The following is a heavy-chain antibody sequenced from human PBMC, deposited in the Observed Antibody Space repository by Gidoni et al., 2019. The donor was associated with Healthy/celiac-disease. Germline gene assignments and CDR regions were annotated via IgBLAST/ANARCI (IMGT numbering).Heavy chain of an antibody. D-gene: IGHD3-22*01. V-gene: IGHV1-2*04. J-gene: IGHJ3*02. CDR2: IKPNSGGT. CDR3: ARAYYYDSSGYPNDAFDI. Sequence: QVQLVQSGAEVKKPGASVKVSCNASGYTFTAYYMHWVRQPPGQGLEWMGWIKPNSGGTNYAQKFQGWVTMTRDTSISKAYMELSRLRSDDTAVYYWARAYYYDSSGYPNDAFDIWGRGTMVTVSS. CDR1: GYTFTAYY.